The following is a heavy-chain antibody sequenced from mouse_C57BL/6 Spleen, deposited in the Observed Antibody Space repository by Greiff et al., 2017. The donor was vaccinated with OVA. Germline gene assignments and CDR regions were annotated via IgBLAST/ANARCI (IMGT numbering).Heavy chain of an antibody. D-gene: IGHD2-4*01. CDR1: GYSFTDYY. CDR3: ASDCYLDY. CDR2: INPNSGNT. J-gene: IGHJ2*01. Sequence: VQLKESGPELVKPGASVKISCTASGYSFTDYYMNWVKQSNGKSLEWIGVINPNSGNTSYNQKFKGKATLTVDPSSSTAYMQLNSLTSEDSAVYDSASDCYLDYWGQGTTLTVSS. V-gene: IGHV1-39*01.